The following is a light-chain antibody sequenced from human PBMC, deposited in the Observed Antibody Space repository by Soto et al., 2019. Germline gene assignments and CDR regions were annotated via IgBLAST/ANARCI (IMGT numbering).Light chain of an antibody. CDR2: GAS. Sequence: DIVMTQSPAILSASVGERATLSCLASQSINDRLAWYQQRSGHAPRLLIYGASTRATGVPARFSSSGSGTEFTLTTNSIQSDDFAIYYCQQYKSWSPLTFGGGTKVEI. CDR1: QSINDR. V-gene: IGKV3-15*01. J-gene: IGKJ4*02. CDR3: QQYKSWSPLT.